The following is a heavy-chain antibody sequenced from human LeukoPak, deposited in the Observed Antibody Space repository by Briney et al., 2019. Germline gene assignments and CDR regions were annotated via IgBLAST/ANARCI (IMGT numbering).Heavy chain of an antibody. CDR2: IRYDGSNK. V-gene: IGHV3-30*02. CDR3: ASYLYWWSDLGY. J-gene: IGHJ4*02. Sequence: GGSLRLSCAASGFTFSSYGMHWVRQAPGKGLEWVAFIRYDGSNKYYADSVKGRFTISRDNSKNTLYLQMNSLRAEDTAVYYCASYLYWWSDLGYRGQGTLVTVSS. CDR1: GFTFSSYG. D-gene: IGHD2-8*02.